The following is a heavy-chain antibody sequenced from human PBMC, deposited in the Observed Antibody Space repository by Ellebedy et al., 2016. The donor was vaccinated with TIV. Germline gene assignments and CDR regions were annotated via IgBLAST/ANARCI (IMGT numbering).Heavy chain of an antibody. Sequence: GESLKISXASSGFNFNKYGMHWVRQAPGKGLEWLAVIWYDGINQFYVDSVKGRFTISRDNVNNTLYLQMSSLRAEDTAVYCCARDGATVGDWYFDLWGRGTLVTVSS. CDR1: GFNFNKYG. CDR3: ARDGATVGDWYFDL. V-gene: IGHV3-33*01. J-gene: IGHJ2*01. D-gene: IGHD4-23*01. CDR2: IWYDGINQ.